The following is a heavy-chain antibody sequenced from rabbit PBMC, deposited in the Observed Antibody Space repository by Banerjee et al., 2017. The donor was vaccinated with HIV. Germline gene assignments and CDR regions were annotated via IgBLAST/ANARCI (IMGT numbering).Heavy chain of an antibody. CDR1: GFSFSSGYY. V-gene: IGHV1S43*01. D-gene: IGHD7-1*01. J-gene: IGHJ4*01. CDR2: IYAGSSGST. CDR3: ARDFTGRNSYYFNL. Sequence: QQQLVESGGGLVKPGASLTLTCTASGFSFSSGYYMCWVRQAPGKGLEWIACIYAGSSGSTYYASWAKGRFTISRSTSLNTVDLKMTSLTAADTATYFCARDFTGRNSYYFNLWGQGTLVTVS.